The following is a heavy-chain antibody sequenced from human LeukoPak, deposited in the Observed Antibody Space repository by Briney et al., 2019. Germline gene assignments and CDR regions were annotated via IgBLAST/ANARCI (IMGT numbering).Heavy chain of an antibody. Sequence: SETLSLTCTVSGGSISSSSYYWGWIRQPPGRGLEWIGSIYYSGSTYYNPSLKSRVTISVDTSKNQFSLKLSSVTAADTAVYYCARQLLWFGELLYWFDPWGQGTLVTVSS. J-gene: IGHJ5*02. CDR2: IYYSGST. CDR3: ARQLLWFGELLYWFDP. D-gene: IGHD3-10*01. V-gene: IGHV4-39*01. CDR1: GGSISSSSYY.